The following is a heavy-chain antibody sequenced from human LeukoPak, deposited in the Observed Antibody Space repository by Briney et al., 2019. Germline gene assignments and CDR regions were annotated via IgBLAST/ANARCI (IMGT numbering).Heavy chain of an antibody. CDR3: ARDGRSGNFDK. CDR2: IYSGGTT. V-gene: IGHV3-53*01. Sequence: GGSLRLSCEASGFSVSNNYMTWVRQAPGKGLEWVSVIYSGGTTYYGDSVEGRFTISRDNSRNTLNLQMNSLRAEDTAVYFCARDGRSGNFDKWGQGTLVSVSS. J-gene: IGHJ4*02. D-gene: IGHD1-26*01. CDR1: GFSVSNNY.